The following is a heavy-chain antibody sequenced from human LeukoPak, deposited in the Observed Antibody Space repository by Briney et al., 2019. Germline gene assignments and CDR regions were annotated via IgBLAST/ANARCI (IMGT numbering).Heavy chain of an antibody. D-gene: IGHD6-13*01. Sequence: PSETLSLTCTVSGDSISSNSYFWGWIRQSPGKGLEWIASIYYSGNTYYNPSLKSRVTISEDTSKNQFSLKLSSVTAADTAVYYCARWSSWFFFDYWGQGTLVTVSS. CDR1: GDSISSNSYF. CDR2: IYYSGNT. J-gene: IGHJ4*02. CDR3: ARWSSWFFFDY. V-gene: IGHV4-39*01.